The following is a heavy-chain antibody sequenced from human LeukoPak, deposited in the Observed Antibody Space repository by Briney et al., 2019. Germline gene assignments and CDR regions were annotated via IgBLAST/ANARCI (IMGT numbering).Heavy chain of an antibody. CDR1: GFTFDDYW. D-gene: IGHD2-2*01. V-gene: IGHV3-7*01. CDR2: INQDGSEK. Sequence: PGGSLRLSCGASGFTFDDYWMSWVRQAPGQGLEWVANINQDGSEKYYLDSAKGRFIISRDNARNSLYLQVNSLRAEDTAVYYCARGGTSGYSSTRHFWGGNYYFDYWGQGSLVTVSS. CDR3: ARGGTSGYSSTRHFWGGNYYFDY. J-gene: IGHJ4*02.